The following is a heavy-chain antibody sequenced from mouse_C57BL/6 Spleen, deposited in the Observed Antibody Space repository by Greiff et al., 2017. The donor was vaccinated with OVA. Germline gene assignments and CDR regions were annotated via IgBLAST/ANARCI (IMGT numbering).Heavy chain of an antibody. CDR2: INPGSGGT. V-gene: IGHV1-54*01. J-gene: IGHJ3*01. Sequence: QVQLQQSGAELVRPGTSVKVSCKASGYAFTNYLIEWVKQRPGQGLEWIGVINPGSGGTNYNEKFKGKATLTADKSSSTAYMQLSSLTSEDSAVYFCARSDYERAWFAYWGQGTLVTVSA. CDR3: ARSDYERAWFAY. CDR1: GYAFTNYL. D-gene: IGHD2-4*01.